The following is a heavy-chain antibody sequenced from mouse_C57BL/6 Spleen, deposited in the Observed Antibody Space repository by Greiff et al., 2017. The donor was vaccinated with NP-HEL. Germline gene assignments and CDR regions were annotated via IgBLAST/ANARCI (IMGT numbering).Heavy chain of an antibody. CDR3: ERDYGSSYGAMDY. CDR2: IYPGDGDT. D-gene: IGHD1-1*01. Sequence: QVQLKESGAELVKPGASVKISCKASGYAFSSYWMNWVKQRPGKGLEWIGQIYPGDGDTNYNGKFKGKVTLTADKSSSTAYMQLSSLTSEDSAVYFCERDYGSSYGAMDYWGQGTSVTVSS. CDR1: GYAFSSYW. V-gene: IGHV1-80*01. J-gene: IGHJ4*01.